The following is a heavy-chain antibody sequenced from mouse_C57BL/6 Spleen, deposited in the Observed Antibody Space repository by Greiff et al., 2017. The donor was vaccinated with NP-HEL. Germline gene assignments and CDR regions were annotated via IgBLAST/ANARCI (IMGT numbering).Heavy chain of an antibody. CDR1: GFTFTDYY. Sequence: EVKLVESGGGLVQPGGSLSLSCAASGFTFTDYYMSWVRQPPGKALEWLGFIRNKANGYTTEYSASVKGRFTISRDNSQSILYLQMNALRAEDSATYYCARYSFLGYYAMDYWGQGTSVTVSS. CDR3: ARYSFLGYYAMDY. CDR2: IRNKANGYTT. J-gene: IGHJ4*01. V-gene: IGHV7-3*01.